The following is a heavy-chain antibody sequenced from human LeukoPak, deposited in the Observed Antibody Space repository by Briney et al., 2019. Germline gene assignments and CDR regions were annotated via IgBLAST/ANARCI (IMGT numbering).Heavy chain of an antibody. CDR3: ARTAGGAAAGGRDAFDI. CDR1: VYTFSSNY. J-gene: IGHJ3*02. CDR2: TNPNSGNT. V-gene: IGHV1-8*02. D-gene: IGHD6-13*01. Sequence: ASVKVSCKASVYTFSSNYINWVRPAAGQGLAWMGWTNPNSGNTDYAHKFQGRVTFTRDTAISTAYLELSSLRSEDTAVYYCARTAGGAAAGGRDAFDIWGQGTMVTVSS.